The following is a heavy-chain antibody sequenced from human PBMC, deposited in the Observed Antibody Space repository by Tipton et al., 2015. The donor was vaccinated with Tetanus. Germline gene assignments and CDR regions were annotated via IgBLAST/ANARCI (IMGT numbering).Heavy chain of an antibody. J-gene: IGHJ4*02. CDR1: GYNFVNFG. Sequence: QLVQSGPEVKEPGASVKVSCKASGYNFVNFGISWVRQAPGQGLEWMGWISAYNGKTKYAQRLQGRVTMTTDRSASTAYMDLRRLRSDDTAVYYCARGLPREPFYFDCWGQGKQVIVSS. CDR2: ISAYNGKT. CDR3: ARGLPREPFYFDC. V-gene: IGHV1-18*01. D-gene: IGHD1-26*01.